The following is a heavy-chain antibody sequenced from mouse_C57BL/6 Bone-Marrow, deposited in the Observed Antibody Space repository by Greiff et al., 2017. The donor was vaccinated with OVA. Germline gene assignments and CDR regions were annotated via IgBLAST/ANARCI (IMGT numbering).Heavy chain of an antibody. V-gene: IGHV14-4*01. Sequence: VQLQQSGAELVRPGASVKLSFTAYGFNIQDDYMHWVKQRPEQGLGWIGWIDPENGDTEYASKLQGKATITADTSSNTAYLQLSNLTSEDTAVYYYTKEGWLLRFDYWGQGTTLTVSS. CDR1: GFNIQDDY. CDR2: IDPENGDT. CDR3: TKEGWLLRFDY. D-gene: IGHD2-3*01. J-gene: IGHJ2*01.